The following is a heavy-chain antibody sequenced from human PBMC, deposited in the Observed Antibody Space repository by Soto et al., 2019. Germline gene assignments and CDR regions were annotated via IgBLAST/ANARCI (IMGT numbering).Heavy chain of an antibody. D-gene: IGHD6-13*01. Sequence: QVQLVQSGAEVKKPGASVKVSCKASGYTFTSYDINWVRQATGQGLEWMGWMNPNSGNTGYAQKFXGRVTITRNTPXXXAXXELSSLRSEDTAVYYCARRGYSSSWYYYYYYGMDVWGQGTTVTVSS. J-gene: IGHJ6*02. CDR2: MNPNSGNT. V-gene: IGHV1-8*01. CDR3: ARRGYSSSWYYYYYYGMDV. CDR1: GYTFTSYD.